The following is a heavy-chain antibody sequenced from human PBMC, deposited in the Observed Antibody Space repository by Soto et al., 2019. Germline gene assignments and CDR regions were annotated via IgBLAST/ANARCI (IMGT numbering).Heavy chain of an antibody. CDR1: GYTFSSYG. J-gene: IGHJ4*02. V-gene: IGHV1-18*01. Sequence: QVQLVQSGAEVKKPGASVKVSCKASGYTFSSYGINWVRQAPGQGLEWMGWISAYNGNTNYAQKLQGRVTMTTDTSTSTGYMELRRLRSDDTAVYYCASGSTVETGSYWGQGTLVTVSS. CDR3: ASGSTVETGSY. CDR2: ISAYNGNT. D-gene: IGHD5-18*01.